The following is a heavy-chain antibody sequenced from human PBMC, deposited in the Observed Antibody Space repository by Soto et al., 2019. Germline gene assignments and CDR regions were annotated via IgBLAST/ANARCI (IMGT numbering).Heavy chain of an antibody. CDR1: GGSISSSNW. CDR2: IYHSGST. V-gene: IGHV4-4*02. Sequence: QVQLQESGPGLVKPSGTLSLTCAVSGGSISSSNWWSWVRQPPGKGLEWIGEIYHSGSTNYNPSLKSRVTISVDKPKNQFSLKLSSVTAADTAVYYCARDAGYNYPRSAFDIWGQGTMVTVSS. D-gene: IGHD5-12*01. CDR3: ARDAGYNYPRSAFDI. J-gene: IGHJ3*02.